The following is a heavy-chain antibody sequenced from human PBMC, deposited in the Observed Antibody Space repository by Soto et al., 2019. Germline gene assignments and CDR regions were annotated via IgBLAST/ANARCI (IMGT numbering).Heavy chain of an antibody. Sequence: EVQLVESGGGLVQPGGSLRLSCAASGFTFSIYSMNRVRQAPGKGLEWFSYITSDTLTIKYSDSVKGRFTISRDNAKNSLYLQMNSLRDDDTAVYFCARSVEGHFDYWGQGTVVTVSS. V-gene: IGHV3-48*02. J-gene: IGHJ4*02. D-gene: IGHD6-19*01. CDR2: ITSDTLTI. CDR1: GFTFSIYS. CDR3: ARSVEGHFDY.